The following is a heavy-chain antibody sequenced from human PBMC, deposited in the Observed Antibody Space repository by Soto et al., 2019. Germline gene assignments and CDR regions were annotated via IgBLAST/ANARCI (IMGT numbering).Heavy chain of an antibody. Sequence: GGSLRLSCEASGFPFSSRGMHWVRQAPGKGLEWVALMLNDGNYKFYSDSVRGRFTISRDTSKNTLYLQMNSLRAEDTAVNYCARDGMYGSGSSDCDYRGQGTLVTVSS. D-gene: IGHD3-10*01. CDR2: MLNDGNYK. V-gene: IGHV3-33*01. CDR1: GFPFSSRG. J-gene: IGHJ4*01. CDR3: ARDGMYGSGSSDCDY.